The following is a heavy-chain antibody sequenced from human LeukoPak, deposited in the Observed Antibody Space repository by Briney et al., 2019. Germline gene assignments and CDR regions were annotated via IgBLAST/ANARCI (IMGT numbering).Heavy chain of an antibody. V-gene: IGHV4-39*01. D-gene: IGHD6-13*01. CDR3: ARGPPRYSSSWFAPDY. CDR2: IYYSGST. Sequence: SETLSLTCTVSGGSISSSYYYWGWIRQPPGKGLEWIGSIYYSGSTYHNPSLKSRVTISVDTSKNQFSLKLRSVTAADTAVYYCARGPPRYSSSWFAPDYWGQGTLVTVSS. CDR1: GGSISSSYYY. J-gene: IGHJ4*02.